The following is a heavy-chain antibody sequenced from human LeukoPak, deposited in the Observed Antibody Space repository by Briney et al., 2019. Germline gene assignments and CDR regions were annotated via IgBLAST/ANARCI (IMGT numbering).Heavy chain of an antibody. CDR1: GFTFSSYG. CDR2: IRDDGGNE. D-gene: IGHD6-13*01. Sequence: PGGSLRLSCAAPGFTFSSYGMHWVRQAPGKGLEWVAFIRDDGGNEKYGDSVKGRFTISRDNSKNTLYLQMNSLTTEDTAVYYCATRSSPTDYWGQGTLVTVSS. J-gene: IGHJ4*02. V-gene: IGHV3-30*02. CDR3: ATRSSPTDY.